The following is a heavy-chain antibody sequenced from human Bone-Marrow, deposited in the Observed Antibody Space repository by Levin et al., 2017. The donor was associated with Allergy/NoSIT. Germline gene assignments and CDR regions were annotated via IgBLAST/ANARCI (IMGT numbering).Heavy chain of an antibody. J-gene: IGHJ4*02. CDR1: GDTFSSYI. V-gene: IGHV1-69*06. CDR3: AREGIGEAAGSFEY. D-gene: IGHD6-13*01. CDR2: IIPFSGTT. Sequence: SVKVSCKTSGDTFSSYIFNWVRQAPGQGPEWMGRIIPFSGTTNYAQKFQGRVTINADKSTNTAYMDLSSLRSEDTAVYYCAREGIGEAAGSFEYWGPGTLVTVSS.